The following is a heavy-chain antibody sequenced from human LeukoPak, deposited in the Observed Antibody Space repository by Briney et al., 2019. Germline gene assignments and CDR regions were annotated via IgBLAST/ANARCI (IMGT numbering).Heavy chain of an antibody. V-gene: IGHV3-15*01. CDR2: IKSTTDSGTP. D-gene: IGHD6-19*01. CDR3: TTSSYSSGLHYYYYYYMDV. Sequence: GPSLRLSCAASGFTFSNAWMNWVRQAPGKGLEWVGCIKSTTDSGTPDWAAPATGRFTISRDDSESTLSLQMNSLKIEDTAVYYCTTSSYSSGLHYYYYYYMDVWGKGTTVTVSS. J-gene: IGHJ6*03. CDR1: GFTFSNAW.